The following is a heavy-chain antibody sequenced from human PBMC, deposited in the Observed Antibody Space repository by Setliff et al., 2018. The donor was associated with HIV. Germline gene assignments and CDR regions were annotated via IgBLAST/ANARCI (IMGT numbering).Heavy chain of an antibody. D-gene: IGHD2-21*02. CDR2: IIPILGIT. Sequence: SVKVSCKASGGTFSSYAISWVRQGPGQGLEWMGGIIPILGITNYAQKFQGRVTITADKSTSTAYMELSSLRSEDTAVYYCAGEVTAIRYFDYWGQGTLVTVSS. V-gene: IGHV1-69*10. CDR1: GGTFSSYA. CDR3: AGEVTAIRYFDY. J-gene: IGHJ4*02.